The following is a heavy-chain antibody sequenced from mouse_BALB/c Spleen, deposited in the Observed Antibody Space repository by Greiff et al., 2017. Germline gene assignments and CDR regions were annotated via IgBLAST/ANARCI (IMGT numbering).Heavy chain of an antibody. V-gene: IGHV5-17*02. D-gene: IGHD3-2*02. CDR3: ARFDSGYYAMDY. CDR2: ISSGSSTI. CDR1: GFTFSSFG. Sequence: EVMLVESGGGLVQPGGSRKLSCAASGFTFSSFGMHWVRQAPEKGLEWVAYISSGSSTIYYADTVKGRFTISRDNPKNTLFLQMTSLRSEDTAMYYCARFDSGYYAMDYWGQGTSVTVSS. J-gene: IGHJ4*01.